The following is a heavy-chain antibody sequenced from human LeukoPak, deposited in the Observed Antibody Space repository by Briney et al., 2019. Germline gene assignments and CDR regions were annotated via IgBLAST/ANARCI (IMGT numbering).Heavy chain of an antibody. CDR1: GGSISSGDYY. CDR2: IYYSGST. Sequence: SETLSLTCTVSGGSISSGDYYWSWIRQPPGKGLEWIGYIYYSGSTYYSPSLKSRVTISVDTSKSQFSLKLSSVTAADTAVYYCARATLFWSGYYRSPCYMDVWGKGTTVTVSS. J-gene: IGHJ6*03. D-gene: IGHD3-3*01. CDR3: ARATLFWSGYYRSPCYMDV. V-gene: IGHV4-30-4*08.